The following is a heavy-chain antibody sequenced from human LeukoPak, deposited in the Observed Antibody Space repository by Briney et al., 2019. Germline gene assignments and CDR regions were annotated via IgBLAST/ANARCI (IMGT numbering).Heavy chain of an antibody. CDR1: GFTFSSYW. CDR2: IKQDGSEK. D-gene: IGHD3-16*01. CDR3: ARDIGLGGFVFDY. V-gene: IGHV3-7*01. Sequence: GGSLRLSCAASGFTFSSYWMSWVRQAPGKGLEWVANIKQDGSEKYYVDSVKGRFTISRDNVKNSLYLQMNSLRAEDTAVYYCARDIGLGGFVFDYWGQGTLVTVSS. J-gene: IGHJ4*02.